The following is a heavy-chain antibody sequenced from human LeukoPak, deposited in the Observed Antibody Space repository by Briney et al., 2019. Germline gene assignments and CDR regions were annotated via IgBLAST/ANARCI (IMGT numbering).Heavy chain of an antibody. V-gene: IGHV1-46*01. Sequence: GASVKVSCKASGYTFTSYYMHWVRQAPGQGLEWMGIINPSAGSTSYPQKFQGRLTMTRETSTSTVYMELSSLRSEDTAVYYCARVGAVPFDYWGQGTLVTVSS. CDR2: INPSAGST. J-gene: IGHJ4*02. D-gene: IGHD6-19*01. CDR1: GYTFTSYY. CDR3: ARVGAVPFDY.